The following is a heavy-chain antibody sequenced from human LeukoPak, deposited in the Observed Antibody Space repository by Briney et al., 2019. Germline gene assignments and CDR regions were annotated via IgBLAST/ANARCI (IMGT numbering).Heavy chain of an antibody. CDR1: GDSISSDNW. Sequence: SETLSLTCAVSGDSISSDNWWTWVRQPPGKGLEWIGEFHDSGYTNYNPSLRSRVTISVDKSKNQFSLNLSSVTAADTALYYCARQRVPCAFDIWGQGTVVTVSS. V-gene: IGHV4-4*02. CDR2: FHDSGYT. J-gene: IGHJ3*02. CDR3: ARQRVPCAFDI.